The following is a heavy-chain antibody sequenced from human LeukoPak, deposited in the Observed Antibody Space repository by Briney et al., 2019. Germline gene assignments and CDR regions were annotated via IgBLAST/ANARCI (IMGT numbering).Heavy chain of an antibody. Sequence: PSETLSLTCTVSGGSISSSSYYWSWIRQPPGKGLEWIGSIYYSGSTYYNPSLKRRVTISVDTSKNQFSLKLSSVTAADTAVYYCAREVATMDLHYYYYMDVWGKGTTVTVSS. D-gene: IGHD5-12*01. CDR2: IYYSGST. CDR3: AREVATMDLHYYYYMDV. V-gene: IGHV4-39*01. CDR1: GGSISSSSYY. J-gene: IGHJ6*03.